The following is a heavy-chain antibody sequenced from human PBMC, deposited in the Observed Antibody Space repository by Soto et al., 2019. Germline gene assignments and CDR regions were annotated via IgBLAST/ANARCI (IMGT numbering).Heavy chain of an antibody. Sequence: GGSLRLSCAASGFTFSSYAIHWVRQAPGKGLEWVTIISKDGNSKHYAYSVKGRFTISRDNSKNTLFLQMNSLRAEDTAVYYCARDPQGSYCYIDYWGQGTPVTVS. D-gene: IGHD3-10*01. CDR1: GFTFSSYA. J-gene: IGHJ4*02. CDR3: ARDPQGSYCYIDY. V-gene: IGHV3-30-3*01. CDR2: ISKDGNSK.